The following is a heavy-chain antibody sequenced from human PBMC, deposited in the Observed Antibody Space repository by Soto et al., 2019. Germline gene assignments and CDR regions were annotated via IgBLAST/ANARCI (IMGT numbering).Heavy chain of an antibody. J-gene: IGHJ6*02. V-gene: IGHV4-4*07. CDR1: GISIDNYY. D-gene: IGHD3-16*01. CDR2: IYSSGTT. Sequence: SETLSLTCTVSGISIDNYYCSWIRQSAGKGLEWIGRIYSSGTTNYNPSLKSRVTMSVDMSKSQFSLNVRSVTAADTAVYYCAKDPRFGDPYGMDVWGQGTTVTVSS. CDR3: AKDPRFGDPYGMDV.